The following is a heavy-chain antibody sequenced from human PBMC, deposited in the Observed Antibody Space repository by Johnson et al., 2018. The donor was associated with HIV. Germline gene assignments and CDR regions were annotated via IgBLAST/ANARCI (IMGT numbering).Heavy chain of an antibody. D-gene: IGHD2-2*02. Sequence: QVQLVESGGGVVQPGKSLRLSCAASGFIFSGFGLHWVRQAPGKGLEWVASISYDGSKRYYADSVRGRFTISRDNSKNMLYLQMDSLRVEDTAVYFCLQDGYCSSANCHTGAFDVWGRGTTVTVSS. J-gene: IGHJ3*01. CDR3: LQDGYCSSANCHTGAFDV. CDR2: ISYDGSKR. V-gene: IGHV3-30*07. CDR1: GFIFSGFG.